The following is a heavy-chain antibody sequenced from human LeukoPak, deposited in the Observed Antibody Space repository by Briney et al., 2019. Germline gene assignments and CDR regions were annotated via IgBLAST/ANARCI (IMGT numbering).Heavy chain of an antibody. J-gene: IGHJ3*02. CDR3: ARASTVVVVREAHDAFDI. V-gene: IGHV3-48*04. D-gene: IGHD2-15*01. CDR1: GFTFSSYS. CDR2: ISSSSSTI. Sequence: GGSLRLSCAASGFTFSSYSMNWVRQAPGRGLEWVSYISSSSSTIYYADSVKGRFTISRDNAKNSLYLQMNSLRAEDTAVYYCARASTVVVVREAHDAFDIWGQGTMATVSS.